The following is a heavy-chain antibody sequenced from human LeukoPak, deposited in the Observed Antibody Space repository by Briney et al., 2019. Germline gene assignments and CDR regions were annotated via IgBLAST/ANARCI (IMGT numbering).Heavy chain of an antibody. J-gene: IGHJ3*02. CDR1: GYTFTGYY. CDR3: ARVTGSGFDAFDI. Sequence: ASVMVSCKASGYTFTGYYMHWVRQAPGQGLEWMGWINPNSGGTNYAQKFQGRVTMTRDTSISTAYMELSRLRSDDTAVYYCARVTGSGFDAFDIWGQGTMVTVSS. CDR2: INPNSGGT. V-gene: IGHV1-2*02. D-gene: IGHD3-22*01.